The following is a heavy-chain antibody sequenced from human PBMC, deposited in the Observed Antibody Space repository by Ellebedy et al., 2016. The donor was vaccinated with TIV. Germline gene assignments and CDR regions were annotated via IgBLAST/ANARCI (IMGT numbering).Heavy chain of an antibody. CDR2: ISADGTRT. V-gene: IGHV3-23*01. CDR3: TKHRPSVSMDV. J-gene: IGHJ6*02. CDR1: GFTFSTNA. Sequence: PGGSLRLSCAASGFTFSTNAMGWVRQSPERGLEWISAISADGTRTYYADSVKCRFIISRDNSKNILYLQMNSLRADDTAIYYSTKHRPSVSMDVWGQGTTVTVSS.